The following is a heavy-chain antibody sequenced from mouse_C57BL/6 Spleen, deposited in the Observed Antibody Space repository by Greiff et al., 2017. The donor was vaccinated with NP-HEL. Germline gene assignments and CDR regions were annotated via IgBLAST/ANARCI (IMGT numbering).Heavy chain of an antibody. D-gene: IGHD4-1*02. V-gene: IGHV6-3*01. CDR3: TDPPTFD. J-gene: IGHJ2*01. CDR1: GLTFSNYW. Sequence: EVQLVESGGGLVQPGGSMKLSCVASGLTFSNYWMNWVRQSPEKGLEWVAQIRLKSDNYATHYAESVKGRFTISRDDSKSSVYLQMNDLRAEDTGIYYCTDPPTFDWGKGTPLTVSS. CDR2: IRLKSDNYAT.